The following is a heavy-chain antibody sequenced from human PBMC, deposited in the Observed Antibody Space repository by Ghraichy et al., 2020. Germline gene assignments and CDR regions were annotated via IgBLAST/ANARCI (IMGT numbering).Heavy chain of an antibody. CDR1: GYTFTGYY. D-gene: IGHD3-22*01. J-gene: IGHJ4*02. V-gene: IGHV1-2*02. CDR3: ARDGGRSTYYYDSSGFPE. CDR2: INPNSGGT. Sequence: ASVKVSCKASGYTFTGYYMHWVRQAPGQGLEWMGWINPNSGGTNYAQKFQGRVTMTRDTSISTAYMELSRLRSDDTAVYYCARDGGRSTYYYDSSGFPEWGQGTLVTVSS.